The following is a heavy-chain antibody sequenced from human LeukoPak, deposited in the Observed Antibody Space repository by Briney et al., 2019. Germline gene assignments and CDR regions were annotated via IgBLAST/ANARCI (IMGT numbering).Heavy chain of an antibody. D-gene: IGHD3-9*01. V-gene: IGHV4-39*01. J-gene: IGHJ4*02. Sequence: SETLSLTCTVSAGSGDSVSSSTYYWGWIRQPPGKGLEWIGNIYYTGSTYYNPSLKSRVTMSVDTSKNQFSLKVSSVTAADTAVYYCARLSKGRYFDYIFDYWGQGTLVTVSS. CDR2: IYYTGST. CDR1: AGSGDSVSSSTYY. CDR3: ARLSKGRYFDYIFDY.